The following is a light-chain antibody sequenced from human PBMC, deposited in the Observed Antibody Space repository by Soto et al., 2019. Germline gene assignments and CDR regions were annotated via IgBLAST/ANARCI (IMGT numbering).Light chain of an antibody. Sequence: QSALTQPASVSGSPGQSITISRTGTSSDIGSYNFVSWYQQRPGKAPKLMIFEASKRPSGVPYRFSGSKSANTASLTISGLQAEDEADYYCFSYAGSTTWVFGGGTKLTVL. CDR2: EAS. CDR3: FSYAGSTTWV. V-gene: IGLV2-23*01. CDR1: SSDIGSYNF. J-gene: IGLJ3*02.